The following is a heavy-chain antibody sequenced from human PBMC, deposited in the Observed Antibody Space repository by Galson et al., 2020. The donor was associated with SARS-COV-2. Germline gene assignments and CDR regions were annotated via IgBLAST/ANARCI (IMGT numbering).Heavy chain of an antibody. CDR2: IKSKANNYAT. CDR3: TIGYCTSTTCYPRFDP. D-gene: IGHD2-2*01. Sequence: GESLKISCAASGFTFSGSAMDWVRQASGKGLEWVGRIKSKANNYATAYAASVKGRFTISRDDSKSTAYLQMNSLKTEDTALYYCTIGYCTSTTCYPRFDPWGQGTLVTVSS. V-gene: IGHV3-73*01. J-gene: IGHJ5*02. CDR1: GFTFSGSA.